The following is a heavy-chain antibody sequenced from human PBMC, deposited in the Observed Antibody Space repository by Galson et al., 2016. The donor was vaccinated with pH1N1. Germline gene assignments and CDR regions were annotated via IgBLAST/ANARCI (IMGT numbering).Heavy chain of an antibody. CDR2: IYTGGIT. CDR1: GFSVRSNY. Sequence: SLRLSCAVSGFSVRSNYMSWVRQAPGKGLEWVSVIYTGGITQYADSVKGWFTISRDNSKNTLYLQMNSLRAEDTAIYFCARDEGYVNYYRGMDVWGQGTTVIVSS. CDR3: ARDEGYVNYYRGMDV. D-gene: IGHD5-12*01. V-gene: IGHV3-53*01. J-gene: IGHJ6*02.